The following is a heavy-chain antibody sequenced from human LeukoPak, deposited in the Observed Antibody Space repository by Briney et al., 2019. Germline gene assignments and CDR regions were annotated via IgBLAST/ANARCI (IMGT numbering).Heavy chain of an antibody. D-gene: IGHD3-16*01. V-gene: IGHV4-39*01. Sequence: SETLSLTCTVSGGSISSSSYYWGWIRQPPGKGLEWIGSIYYSGSTYYSPSLKSRVTISVDTSKNQCSLKLSSVTAADTGVYYCAGGGGFDIWGQGTMVTVSS. CDR1: GGSISSSSYY. J-gene: IGHJ3*02. CDR2: IYYSGST. CDR3: AGGGGFDI.